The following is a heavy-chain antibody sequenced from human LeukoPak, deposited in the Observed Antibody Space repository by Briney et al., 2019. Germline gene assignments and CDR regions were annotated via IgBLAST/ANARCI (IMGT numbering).Heavy chain of an antibody. CDR2: INPKSAGT. V-gene: IGHV1-2*02. CDR3: ARDRGISGWYAPPLGYFDY. J-gene: IGHJ4*02. Sequence: ASVKVSCKASGYTFTGYCMHWVRQAPGQGREWMGWINPKSAGTNYAQKFQGRVTMTRDTSISTTYMELSRLRSDDTAVYYCARDRGISGWYAPPLGYFDYWGQGTLVTVSS. D-gene: IGHD6-19*01. CDR1: GYTFTGYC.